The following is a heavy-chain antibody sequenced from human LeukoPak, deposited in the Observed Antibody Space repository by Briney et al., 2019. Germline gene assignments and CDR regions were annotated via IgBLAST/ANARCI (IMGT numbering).Heavy chain of an antibody. Sequence: PGGSLRLSCAASRFTFSNYGMHWVRQAPGKGLEWVAVIWYDGSNKYYADSVKGRFTISRDNSKNTLYLQMNSLRAEDTAVYYCARDPGRGYTYGYGFHYWGQGTLVTVSS. D-gene: IGHD5-18*01. J-gene: IGHJ4*02. CDR1: RFTFSNYG. CDR2: IWYDGSNK. CDR3: ARDPGRGYTYGYGFHY. V-gene: IGHV3-33*01.